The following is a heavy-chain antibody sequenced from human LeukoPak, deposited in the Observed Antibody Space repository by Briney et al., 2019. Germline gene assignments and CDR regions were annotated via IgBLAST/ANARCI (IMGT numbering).Heavy chain of an antibody. CDR1: GFTFSSYW. CDR3: ARVGARYCSSTSCYFDY. Sequence: GGSLRLSCEASGFTFSSYWMSWVRQAPGKGLEWVANIKQDGSENFYVDSVKGRFTISRDNAKNSLYLQMNSLRAEDTAVYYCARVGARYCSSTSCYFDYWGQGTLVTVSS. CDR2: IKQDGSEN. D-gene: IGHD2-2*01. J-gene: IGHJ4*02. V-gene: IGHV3-7*01.